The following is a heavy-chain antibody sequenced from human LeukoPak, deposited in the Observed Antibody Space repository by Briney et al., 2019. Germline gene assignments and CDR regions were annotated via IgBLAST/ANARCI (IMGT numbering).Heavy chain of an antibody. V-gene: IGHV3-66*01. CDR1: GFTVSSNY. D-gene: IGHD6-13*01. J-gene: IGHJ6*02. CDR3: ARDRGRAAARDYYYGMDV. CDR2: IYSGGST. Sequence: GGSLRLSCAASGFTVSSNYMSWVRQAPGKGLEWASVIYSGGSTYYADSVKGRFTISRDNSKNTLYLQMNTLRAEDTAVYYCARDRGRAAARDYYYGMDVWGQGTTVTVSS.